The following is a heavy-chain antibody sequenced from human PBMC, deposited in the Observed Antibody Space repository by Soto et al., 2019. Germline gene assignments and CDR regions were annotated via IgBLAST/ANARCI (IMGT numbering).Heavy chain of an antibody. CDR1: GFSLSTSGVG. CDR3: AKRRGAFDI. Sequence: QITLKESGPTLVKPTQTLTLTCTFSGFSLSTSGVGVGWIRQPPGEALEWLGIIYWNDDKLYRPSLKSRLTLTKDTSKSQVVLTMTNMGPVDTATYYCAKRRGAFDIWGQGTMVTVSS. J-gene: IGHJ3*02. V-gene: IGHV2-5*01. CDR2: IYWNDDK.